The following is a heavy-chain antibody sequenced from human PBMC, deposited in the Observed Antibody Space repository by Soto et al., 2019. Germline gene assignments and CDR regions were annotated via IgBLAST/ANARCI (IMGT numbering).Heavy chain of an antibody. CDR2: ISWNSGSI. CDR3: AKVAPPRRRGIAAAYY. D-gene: IGHD6-13*01. Sequence: ESGGGLVQPGRSLRLSCAASGFTFDDYAMHWVRQAPGKGLEWVSGISWNSGSIGYADSVKGRFTISRDNAKNSLYLQMNSLRAEDTALYYCAKVAPPRRRGIAAAYYWGQGTLVTVSS. J-gene: IGHJ4*02. CDR1: GFTFDDYA. V-gene: IGHV3-9*01.